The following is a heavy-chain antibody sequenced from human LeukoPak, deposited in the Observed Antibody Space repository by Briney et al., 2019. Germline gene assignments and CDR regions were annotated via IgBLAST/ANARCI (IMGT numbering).Heavy chain of an antibody. V-gene: IGHV4-4*02. CDR3: ARVGGYYDSSGYCYVPSYYYYGMDV. Sequence: SGTLSLTCAVSGGSISSSNWWSWVRQPPGKGLEWIGEIYHSGSTNYNPSLKSRVTISVDTSKNQFSLKLSSVTAADTAVYYCARVGGYYDSSGYCYVPSYYYYGMDVWGQGTTVTVSS. CDR1: GGSISSSNW. J-gene: IGHJ6*02. D-gene: IGHD3-22*01. CDR2: IYHSGST.